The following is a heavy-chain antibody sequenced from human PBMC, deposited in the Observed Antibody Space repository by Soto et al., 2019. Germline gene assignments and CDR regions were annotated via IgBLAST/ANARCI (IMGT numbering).Heavy chain of an antibody. CDR3: ARGDRWIQLWCFGY. J-gene: IGHJ4*02. CDR2: ISYDGSNK. CDR1: GFTFSSYA. V-gene: IGHV3-30-3*01. Sequence: PGGSLRLSCAASGFTFSSYAMHWVRQAPGKGLEWVAVISYDGSNKYYADSVKGRFTISRDNSKNTLYLQMNSLRAEDTAVYYCARGDRWIQLWCFGYWGQGTLVTVSS. D-gene: IGHD5-18*01.